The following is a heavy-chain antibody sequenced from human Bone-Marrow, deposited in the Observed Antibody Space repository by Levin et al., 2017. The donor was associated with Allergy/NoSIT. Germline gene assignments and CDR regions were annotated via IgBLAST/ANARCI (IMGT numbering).Heavy chain of an antibody. CDR2: ISWNSGNI. V-gene: IGHV3-9*01. Sequence: GGSLRLSCAASGFTFDEYAMHWVRQVPGKGLEWVSGISWNSGNIDYADSVKGRFTISRDNAKNSLSLQMNSLRAEDTALYYCAKRGYNWNDLSTNAFDIWGQGTMVTVSS. D-gene: IGHD1-20*01. J-gene: IGHJ3*02. CDR3: AKRGYNWNDLSTNAFDI. CDR1: GFTFDEYA.